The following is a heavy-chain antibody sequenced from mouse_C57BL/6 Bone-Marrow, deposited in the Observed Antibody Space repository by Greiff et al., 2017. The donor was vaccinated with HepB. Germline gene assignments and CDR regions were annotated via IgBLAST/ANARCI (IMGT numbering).Heavy chain of an antibody. J-gene: IGHJ4*01. Sequence: QVQLKESGPGLVAPSQSLSITCTVSGFSLTSYGVHWVRQPPGKGLEWLVVIWSDGSTSYNSALKSRLSISKDKSKSQVFIKMNSLQTDDTAMYYCARHDYSSSSFYAMDYWGQGTSVTVSS. CDR2: IWSDGST. V-gene: IGHV2-6-1*01. CDR3: ARHDYSSSSFYAMDY. CDR1: GFSLTSYG. D-gene: IGHD1-1*01.